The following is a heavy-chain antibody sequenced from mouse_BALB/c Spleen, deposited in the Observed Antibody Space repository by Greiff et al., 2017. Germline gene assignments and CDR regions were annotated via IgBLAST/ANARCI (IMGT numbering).Heavy chain of an antibody. CDR2: INSNGGST. V-gene: IGHV5-6-3*01. Sequence: DVMLVESGGGLVQPGGSLKLSCAASGFTFSSYGMSWVRQTPDKRLELVATINSNGGSTYYPDSVKGRFTISRDNAKNTLYLQMSSLKSEDTAMYYCARDMGLLRGFAYWGQGTLVTVSA. CDR3: ARDMGLLRGFAY. J-gene: IGHJ3*01. D-gene: IGHD1-1*01. CDR1: GFTFSSYG.